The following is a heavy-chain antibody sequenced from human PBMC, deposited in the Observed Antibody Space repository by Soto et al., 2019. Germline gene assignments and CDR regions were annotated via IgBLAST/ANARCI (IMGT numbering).Heavy chain of an antibody. CDR2: ISSSGSTI. Sequence: QVQLVESGGGLVKPGGSLRLSCAASGFTFSDYYMSWIRQAPGKGLEWVSYISSSGSTIYYADSVKGRFTISRDNAKNSLYSQMNNLRAEDTAVYYCARIAVAEYYYYYMDVWGKGTTVTVSS. J-gene: IGHJ6*03. V-gene: IGHV3-11*01. D-gene: IGHD6-19*01. CDR3: ARIAVAEYYYYYMDV. CDR1: GFTFSDYY.